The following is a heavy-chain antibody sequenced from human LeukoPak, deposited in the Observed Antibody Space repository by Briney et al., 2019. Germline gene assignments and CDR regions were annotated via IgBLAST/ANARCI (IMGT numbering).Heavy chain of an antibody. J-gene: IGHJ3*02. D-gene: IGHD3-3*01. CDR3: ARTYDFGRGPPGDAFDN. CDR2: IDGNSGIK. Sequence: GGSLRLSCAASGFTFTMFGMNWVRQAPGKGLEWVSYIDGNSGIKYYADSVQGRFTISRDNAQDSVFLQMTSLRVDDTAVYYCARTYDFGRGPPGDAFDNWGQGTLVTVPS. CDR1: GFTFTMFG. V-gene: IGHV3-48*01.